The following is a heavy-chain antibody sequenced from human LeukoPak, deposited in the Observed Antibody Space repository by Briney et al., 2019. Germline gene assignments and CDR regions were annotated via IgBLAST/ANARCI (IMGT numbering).Heavy chain of an antibody. CDR2: IYYSGST. J-gene: IGHJ4*02. Sequence: PSGTLSLTCTVSGGSISSYYWSWIRQPPGKGLEWIGNIYYSGSTNYNPSLKSRVTLSVDTSKNQVSLKLSSVTAADTAVYFCARQPPDTASFDYWGQGILVTVSS. D-gene: IGHD3-22*01. V-gene: IGHV4-59*01. CDR3: ARQPPDTASFDY. CDR1: GGSISSYY.